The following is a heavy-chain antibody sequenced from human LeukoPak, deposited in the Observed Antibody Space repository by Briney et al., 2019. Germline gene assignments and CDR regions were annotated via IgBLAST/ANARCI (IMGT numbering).Heavy chain of an antibody. CDR2: INHSGST. J-gene: IGHJ6*02. Sequence: PGGSLRLSCAASGFTFSSYAMSWIRQSPGKGLEWIGEINHSGSTNYNPSLKSRVTISVDTSKNQFSLKLSSVTAADTAVYYCARASRPPATYYYYYGMDVWGQGTTVTVSS. CDR3: ARASRPPATYYYYYGMDV. D-gene: IGHD6-25*01. CDR1: GFTFSSYA. V-gene: IGHV4-34*01.